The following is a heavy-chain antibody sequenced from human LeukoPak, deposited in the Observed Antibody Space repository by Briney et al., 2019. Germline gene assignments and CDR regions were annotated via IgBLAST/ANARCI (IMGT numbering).Heavy chain of an antibody. CDR1: GGTFSSYA. Sequence: SVKVSCKASGGTFSSYAISWVRQAPGQGLEWMARIIPILGIANYAQKFQGRVTITADKSTSTAYMELSSLRSEDTAVYYCARVEQQRQLVRAEYFQHWGQGTLVTVSS. J-gene: IGHJ1*01. CDR2: IIPILGIA. CDR3: ARVEQQRQLVRAEYFQH. D-gene: IGHD6-13*01. V-gene: IGHV1-69*04.